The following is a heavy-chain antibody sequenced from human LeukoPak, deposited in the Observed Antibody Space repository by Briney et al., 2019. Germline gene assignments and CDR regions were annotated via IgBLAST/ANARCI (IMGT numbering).Heavy chain of an antibody. CDR3: ARDRVLGLMAGVELADY. J-gene: IGHJ4*02. CDR1: GYTFTGYY. V-gene: IGHV1-2*02. D-gene: IGHD2-8*01. Sequence: ASVKVSCKASGYTFTGYYMHWVRQAPGQGLEWMGWINPNSGGTNYAQKFQGRVTMTRDTSISTAYMELSRLRSDDTAVYYCARDRVLGLMAGVELADYWGQGTLVTVSS. CDR2: INPNSGGT.